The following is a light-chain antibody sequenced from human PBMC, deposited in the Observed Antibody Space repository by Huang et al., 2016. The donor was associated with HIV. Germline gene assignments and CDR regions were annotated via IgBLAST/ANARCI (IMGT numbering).Light chain of an antibody. CDR1: QCVSSY. J-gene: IGKJ2*01. Sequence: EIVLTQSPATLSLSPGERATLSCRASQCVSSYLAWYQQKPGQAPRLLIYYASNRATGIPARFSGSGSGTDFPLTISSLEPEDFAVYYCQQRTFGQGTKLEIK. CDR3: QQRT. V-gene: IGKV3-11*01. CDR2: YAS.